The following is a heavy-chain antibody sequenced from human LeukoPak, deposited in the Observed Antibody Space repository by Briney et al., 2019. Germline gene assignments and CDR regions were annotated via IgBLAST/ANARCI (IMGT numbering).Heavy chain of an antibody. CDR1: GFTLNSNA. D-gene: IGHD2-2*01. Sequence: GRSLRLSCAVSGFTLNSNAMCWVRQAPGKGLEWVSGISRMGVTTYYADSVKGRFTISRDTSKNTLYLQMNTLRPEDTAVYYCAKEEVPNDYWGQGTLVTVSS. CDR3: AKEEVPNDY. CDR2: ISRMGVTT. V-gene: IGHV3-23*01. J-gene: IGHJ4*02.